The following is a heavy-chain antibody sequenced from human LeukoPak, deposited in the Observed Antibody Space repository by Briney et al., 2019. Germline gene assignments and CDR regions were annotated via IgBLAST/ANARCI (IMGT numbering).Heavy chain of an antibody. Sequence: GGSLRLSCAASGFTFSSYAMHWVRQAPGKGLEYVSAISSNGGSTYYANSVKGRFTISRDNSKNTLYLQMGSLRAEDVAVYYCATSSGYYKVDYWGQGTLVTVSS. CDR3: ATSSGYYKVDY. J-gene: IGHJ4*02. D-gene: IGHD3-22*01. CDR1: GFTFSSYA. CDR2: ISSNGGST. V-gene: IGHV3-64*01.